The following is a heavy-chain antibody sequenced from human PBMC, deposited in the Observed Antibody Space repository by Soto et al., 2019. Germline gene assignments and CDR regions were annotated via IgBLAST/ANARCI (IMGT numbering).Heavy chain of an antibody. CDR1: GFTFRSYY. V-gene: IGHV3-74*03. CDR3: VRGGALTYYYYGMDV. Sequence: GGSLRLSCAASGFTFRSYYMHWVRQDPGKGLVWVSRINGDGSSIAYADSVKGRFTISRDNPKNTLSLQMNSLRVEDSAVYYCVRGGALTYYYYGMDVWGQGTTVTVSS. D-gene: IGHD3-16*01. J-gene: IGHJ6*02. CDR2: INGDGSSI.